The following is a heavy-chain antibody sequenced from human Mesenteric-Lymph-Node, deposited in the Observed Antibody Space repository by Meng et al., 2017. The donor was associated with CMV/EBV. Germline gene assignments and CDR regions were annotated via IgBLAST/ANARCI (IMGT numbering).Heavy chain of an antibody. CDR1: GYTFTAYY. J-gene: IGHJ4*02. CDR3: VREGYYCSSNNCYKSFDY. CDR2: INVNTGGT. D-gene: IGHD2-2*02. Sequence: ASVKVSCKASGYTFTAYYMHWVRQAPGQGLEWMGFINVNTGGTNSAQKLQGRVTMTRDTSISTAYMDLSRLTTDDTAVYYCVREGYYCSSNNCYKSFDYWGQGTLVTVSS. V-gene: IGHV1-2*02.